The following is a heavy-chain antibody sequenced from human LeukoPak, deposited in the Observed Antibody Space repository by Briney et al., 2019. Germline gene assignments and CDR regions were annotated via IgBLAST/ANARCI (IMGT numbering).Heavy chain of an antibody. CDR3: AKDRWGGDWGNPQH. V-gene: IGHV3-30*18. D-gene: IGHD2-21*02. Sequence: PGGSLRLSCAASGFTFSSYGMHWIRQAPGKGLEWVAVISYDGSTKYYAETVKGRFTISRDNPKNKLYLQMNSLRAEDTAVYYCAKDRWGGDWGNPQHWGQAKRVTVSS. CDR1: GFTFSSYG. CDR2: ISYDGSTK. J-gene: IGHJ1*01.